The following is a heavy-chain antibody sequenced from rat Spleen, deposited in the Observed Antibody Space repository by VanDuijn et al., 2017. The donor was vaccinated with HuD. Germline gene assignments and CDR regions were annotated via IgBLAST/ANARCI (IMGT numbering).Heavy chain of an antibody. CDR1: GITFTNYW. V-gene: IGHV5-31*01. CDR2: ISNTGDT. Sequence: EVQLVESGGGLVQPGRSLKLTCVASGITFTNYWMTWIRQAPGKGLEWVASISNTGDTYYPDSVKGRFSVSRDNTKSTLYLQMNSLMSEDTATYYCTPLPGRNLDYWGQGVMVTVSS. J-gene: IGHJ2*01. CDR3: TPLPGRNLDY. D-gene: IGHD1-4*01.